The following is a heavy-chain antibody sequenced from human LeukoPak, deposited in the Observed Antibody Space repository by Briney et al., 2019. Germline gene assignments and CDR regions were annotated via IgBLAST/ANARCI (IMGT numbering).Heavy chain of an antibody. CDR1: GYTFTNYY. J-gene: IGHJ5*02. CDR3: ARSEFSRAIYFDP. CDR2: IDPSGGST. V-gene: IGHV1-46*01. D-gene: IGHD6-6*01. Sequence: ASVKVSCKASGYTFTNYYMHWVRQAPGRGLEWMGIIDPSGGSTTYAQNFQGRVTMTRDTSTSTVYMNLTSLRSEDTAVYYCARSEFSRAIYFDPWGQGILVTVSS.